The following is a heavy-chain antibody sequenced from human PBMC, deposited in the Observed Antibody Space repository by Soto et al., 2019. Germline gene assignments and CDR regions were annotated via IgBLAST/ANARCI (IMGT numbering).Heavy chain of an antibody. CDR1: GGTFSSYT. CDR2: IIPILGIA. D-gene: IGHD2-2*02. V-gene: IGHV1-69*04. CDR3: ARDHKYCSSTSCYNYYYMDV. Sequence: ASVKVSCKASGGTFSSYTISWVRQAPGQGLEWMGRIIPILGIANYAQKFQGRVTITADKSTSTAYMELSSLRSEDTAVYYCARDHKYCSSTSCYNYYYMDVWGKGTTVTVSS. J-gene: IGHJ6*03.